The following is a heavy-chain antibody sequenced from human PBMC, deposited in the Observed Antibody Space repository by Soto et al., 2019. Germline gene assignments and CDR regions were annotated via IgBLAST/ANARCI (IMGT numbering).Heavy chain of an antibody. CDR1: GNTFSSYA. J-gene: IGHJ5*02. CDR3: ARNRIAAWPWWFDP. Sequence: QVQLVQSGAEVKKPGSSVKVSCKASGNTFSSYAISWVRQAPGQGLEWMGGVIPIFGTADYAQKFQGRVTIIADKSTSTAYMELRSLTFEDTAVYYCARNRIAAWPWWFDPWGQGTLVTVSS. CDR2: VIPIFGTA. D-gene: IGHD6-25*01. V-gene: IGHV1-69*06.